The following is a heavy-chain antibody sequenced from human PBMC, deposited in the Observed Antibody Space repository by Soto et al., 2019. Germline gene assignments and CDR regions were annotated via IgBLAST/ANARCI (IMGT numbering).Heavy chain of an antibody. CDR3: ARGDSSGSDFHYYYGMDV. Sequence: ASVKVSCKASGYTFTSYGISWVRQAPGQGLEWMGWISAYNGNTNYAQKLQGRVTMTTDTSTSTAYMELRSLRSDDTAVYYCARGDSSGSDFHYYYGMDVWGQGTTVTVSS. V-gene: IGHV1-18*01. CDR2: ISAYNGNT. CDR1: GYTFTSYG. D-gene: IGHD3-22*01. J-gene: IGHJ6*02.